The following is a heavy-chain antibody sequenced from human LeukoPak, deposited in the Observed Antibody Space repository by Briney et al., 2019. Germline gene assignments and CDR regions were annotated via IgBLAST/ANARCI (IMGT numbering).Heavy chain of an antibody. CDR3: ARPGGEMYYYDSSGYYSGVHY. V-gene: IGHV5-51*01. CDR2: IYPGDSDT. D-gene: IGHD3-22*01. Sequence: GESLKISFKGSGYSFTSYWIGWVRQMPGKGLEWGGIIYPGDSDTRSSPSFQGQVTISADKSISTAYLQWTSLRASDTAMYYCARPGGEMYYYDSSGYYSGVHYWGQGTLVTVSS. J-gene: IGHJ4*02. CDR1: GYSFTSYW.